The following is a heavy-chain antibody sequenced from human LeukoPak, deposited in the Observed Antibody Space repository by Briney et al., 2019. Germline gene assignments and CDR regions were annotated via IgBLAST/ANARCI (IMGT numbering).Heavy chain of an antibody. D-gene: IGHD3-22*01. V-gene: IGHV4-61*02. Sequence: SETLSLTCTVSGGSINSGSYSWTWIRPPAGKGLEWIGRIHISGSTDYTPSLKSRVTISVDTSKNQFSLKLSSVTAADTAVYYCARADRSGYFGNVVAFDIWGQGTMVTVSS. J-gene: IGHJ3*02. CDR1: GGSINSGSYS. CDR2: IHISGST. CDR3: ARADRSGYFGNVVAFDI.